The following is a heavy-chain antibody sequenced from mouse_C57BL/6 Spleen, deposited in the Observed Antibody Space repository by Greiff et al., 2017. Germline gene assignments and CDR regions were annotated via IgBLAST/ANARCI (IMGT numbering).Heavy chain of an antibody. Sequence: EVQLQQSGPELVKPGASVKISCKASGYTFTDYYMNWVKQSHGKSLEWIGDINPNNGGTSYNQKFKGKATLTVDKSSSTAYMELRSLTSEDSAVYYCARSGSNYVRYYAMDYWGQGTSVTVSS. CDR2: INPNNGGT. CDR3: ARSGSNYVRYYAMDY. D-gene: IGHD2-5*01. V-gene: IGHV1-26*01. J-gene: IGHJ4*01. CDR1: GYTFTDYY.